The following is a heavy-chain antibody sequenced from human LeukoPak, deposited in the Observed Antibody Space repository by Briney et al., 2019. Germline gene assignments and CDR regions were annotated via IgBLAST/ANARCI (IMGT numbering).Heavy chain of an antibody. J-gene: IGHJ4*02. CDR3: ARGLHDRSWYGAH. D-gene: IGHD6-13*01. CDR1: GFTFSDYT. V-gene: IGHV3-30*04. CDR2: LPPDGSYQ. Sequence: GRPLRLSCAASGFTFSDYTMQWVRQAPGKGLEWVALLPPDGSYQYYADSLKGRFTISRDNFKNALYLQMNSLRLEDTAVYYCARGLHDRSWYGAHWGQGTLLSVSS.